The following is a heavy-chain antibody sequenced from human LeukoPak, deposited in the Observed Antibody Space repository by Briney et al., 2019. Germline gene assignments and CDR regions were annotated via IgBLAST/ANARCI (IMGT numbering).Heavy chain of an antibody. V-gene: IGHV1-18*01. CDR2: ISGYNGNT. CDR1: GYTFSSHG. J-gene: IGHJ4*02. Sequence: GASVKVSCKASGYTFSSHGISWVRQAPGQGLEWMGWISGYNGNTNYAQKLQGRVAMTTDTSTSTVYMELRSLRSDDTAVYYCARDRYGSGNYYLLSYDYWAQGTLVTVSS. D-gene: IGHD3-10*01. CDR3: ARDRYGSGNYYLLSYDY.